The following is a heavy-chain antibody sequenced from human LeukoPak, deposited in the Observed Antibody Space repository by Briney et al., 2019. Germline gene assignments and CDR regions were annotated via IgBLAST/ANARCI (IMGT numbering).Heavy chain of an antibody. CDR1: GFTLSTYA. Sequence: GGSLRLSCAASGFTLSTYAMSWVRQTPGKGLEWVAATSSSDAGTYHADSVRGRFTISRDNPKNTLYLQINSLRAEDAAVYFCAKAPVTSCRGAYCYPFDSWGQGTLVTVSS. J-gene: IGHJ4*02. V-gene: IGHV3-23*01. CDR2: TSSSDAGT. CDR3: AKAPVTSCRGAYCYPFDS. D-gene: IGHD2-21*01.